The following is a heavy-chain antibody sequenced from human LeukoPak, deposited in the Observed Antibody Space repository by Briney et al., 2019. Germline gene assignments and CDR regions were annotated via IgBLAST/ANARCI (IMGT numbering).Heavy chain of an antibody. CDR3: ARYYYDSSGDY. J-gene: IGHJ4*02. V-gene: IGHV3-33*01. D-gene: IGHD3-22*01. CDR2: IWYDGSKK. CDR1: GFTFSNYG. Sequence: PGGSLRLSCATSGFTFSNYGMHWVRQAPGKGLEWVALIWYDGSKKYYTDSVKGRFTMYRDDSQNTLFLQMNSLRAEDTAVYYCARYYYDSSGDYWGRGTRVTVST.